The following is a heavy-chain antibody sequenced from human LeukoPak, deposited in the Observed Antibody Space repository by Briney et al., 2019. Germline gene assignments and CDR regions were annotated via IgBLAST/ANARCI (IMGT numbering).Heavy chain of an antibody. J-gene: IGHJ4*02. CDR1: GFTFSTYP. CDR3: ATGYGDYGKYYVDS. D-gene: IGHD4-17*01. Sequence: GGSLSLSCAASGFTFSTYPMNWARQAPGKGLEWVSSISSGSGYIYYADSVKGRFTITRDNAKHSLYLQTNSLRAENTAAYCCATGYGDYGKYYVDSWGEGALVTVSP. CDR2: ISSGSGYI. V-gene: IGHV3-21*01.